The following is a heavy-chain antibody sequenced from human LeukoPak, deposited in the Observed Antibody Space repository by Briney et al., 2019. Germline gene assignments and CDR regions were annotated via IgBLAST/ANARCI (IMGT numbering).Heavy chain of an antibody. J-gene: IGHJ4*02. CDR2: INPNSGGT. D-gene: IGHD2-21*02. CDR3: ARGRHLSPRDLFDY. V-gene: IGHV1-2*02. Sequence: ASVKVSCKASGYTFTGYYMHWVRQAPGQGLEWMGWINPNSGGTNYAQKLQGRVTMTTDTSTSTAYMELRSLRSDDTAVYYCARGRHLSPRDLFDYWGQGTLVTVSS. CDR1: GYTFTGYY.